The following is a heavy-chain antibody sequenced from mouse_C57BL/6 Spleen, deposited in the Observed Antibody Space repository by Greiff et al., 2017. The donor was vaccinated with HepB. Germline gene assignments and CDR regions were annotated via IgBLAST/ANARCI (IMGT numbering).Heavy chain of an antibody. CDR3: ARRGKSPAFDY. V-gene: IGHV1-69*01. J-gene: IGHJ2*02. CDR2: IDPSDSHT. CDR1: GYTFTSYW. D-gene: IGHD1-1*01. Sequence: VQLQQSGAELVMPGASVKLSCKASGYTFTSYWMHWVKQRPGQGLEWIGEIDPSDSHTTYNQKFKGKSTLTVDKSSSTAYIQLSSLTSEDSAVYYCARRGKSPAFDYWGQGTSLTVSS.